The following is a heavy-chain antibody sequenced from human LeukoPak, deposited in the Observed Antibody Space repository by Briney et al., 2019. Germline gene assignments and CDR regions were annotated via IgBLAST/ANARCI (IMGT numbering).Heavy chain of an antibody. CDR2: ISAYNGNT. V-gene: IGHV1-18*01. D-gene: IGHD3-3*01. J-gene: IGHJ4*02. CDR1: GYTFTSYG. Sequence: ASVKVSCKASGYTFTSYGISWVRQAPGQGLEWMGWISAYNGNTNYAQTLQGRVTMTTDTSTSTAYMELRSLRSEDTAVYYCARGTWFNTYYDFWSGYYGADYWGQGTLVTVSS. CDR3: ARGTWFNTYYDFWSGYYGADY.